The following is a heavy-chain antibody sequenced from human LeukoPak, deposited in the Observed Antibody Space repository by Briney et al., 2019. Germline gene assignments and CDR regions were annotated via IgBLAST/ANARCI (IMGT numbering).Heavy chain of an antibody. CDR3: ARGRAGGYSSSWFDY. CDR2: IYYSGST. D-gene: IGHD6-13*01. V-gene: IGHV4-31*03. Sequence: SETLSLTCTASGGSISSGGYYWSWIRQHPGKGLEWIGYIYYSGSTYYNPSLKSRVTISVDTSKNQFSLKLSSVTAADTAVYYCARGRAGGYSSSWFDYWGQGTLVTVSS. J-gene: IGHJ4*02. CDR1: GGSISSGGYY.